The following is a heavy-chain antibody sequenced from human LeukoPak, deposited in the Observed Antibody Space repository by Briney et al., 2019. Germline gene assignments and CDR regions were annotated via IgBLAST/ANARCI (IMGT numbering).Heavy chain of an antibody. Sequence: GGSLRLSCAGSGFTFSSYWMHWVRQAPGKGLVWVSRISTDASSTTYADSVKGRFTISRDNSKNTLYLQMNSLRAEDTAVYYCAKDYSKTSYYGSGTYYRPNWFDPWGQGTLVTVSS. J-gene: IGHJ5*02. CDR2: ISTDASST. CDR3: AKDYSKTSYYGSGTYYRPNWFDP. CDR1: GFTFSSYW. D-gene: IGHD3-10*01. V-gene: IGHV3-74*01.